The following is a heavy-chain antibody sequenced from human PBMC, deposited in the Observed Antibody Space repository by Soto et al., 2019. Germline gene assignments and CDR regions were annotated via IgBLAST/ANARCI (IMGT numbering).Heavy chain of an antibody. D-gene: IGHD3-10*01. V-gene: IGHV3-74*01. CDR1: GFTFGNYW. Sequence: EVQLVESGGGLVQPGGSLRLSCAASGFTFGNYWMHWVRQDPVKGLVWVSRISSDGSTTTTYADSVEGRFTISRDNARNTLWLQMTSLKADDTAVYYCTRSLGSGRGSYGMDVWGQGTTVTVAS. CDR2: ISSDGSTT. J-gene: IGHJ6*02. CDR3: TRSLGSGRGSYGMDV.